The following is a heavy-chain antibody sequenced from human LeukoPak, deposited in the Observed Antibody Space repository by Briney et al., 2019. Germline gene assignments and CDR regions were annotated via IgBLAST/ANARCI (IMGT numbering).Heavy chain of an antibody. Sequence: PSETLSLTCEVYGGPFSGYYWSWIRQPPGKGLEWIGEVNHSGSTNFNPSLKSRVTISVDTSKNQFSLKMTSVTAADTAVYYCARAYFDWLSTSSHYYMDVWGKGTTVTVSS. CDR2: VNHSGST. V-gene: IGHV4-34*01. J-gene: IGHJ6*03. D-gene: IGHD3-9*01. CDR1: GGPFSGYY. CDR3: ARAYFDWLSTSSHYYMDV.